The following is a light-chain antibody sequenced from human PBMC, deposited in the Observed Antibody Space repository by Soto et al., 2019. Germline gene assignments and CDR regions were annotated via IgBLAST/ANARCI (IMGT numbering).Light chain of an antibody. CDR2: AAS. Sequence: DIQMTQSPSSLSASVGDRVTITCRASQTISNYLNWYQQKPGKAPKLLIYAASSLQSGVPSRLSGSGSGTDFTLTISSLQPEDFATYYCQQSYSIFMYTFGQGTKLEIK. CDR1: QTISNY. J-gene: IGKJ2*01. V-gene: IGKV1-39*01. CDR3: QQSYSIFMYT.